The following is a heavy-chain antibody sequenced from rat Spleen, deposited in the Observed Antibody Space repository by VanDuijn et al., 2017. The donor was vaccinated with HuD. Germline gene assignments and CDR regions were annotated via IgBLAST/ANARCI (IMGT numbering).Heavy chain of an antibody. Sequence: EVQLVESGGGLVQPGRSLKLSCVASGFTFSDYGMNWIRQAPGKGLEWVAYISSSSGTIYYADTVKVRFTISRDNAKNTLYLQLSSLRSEDTALYYCARRDNSGYGVDYWGQGVMVTVSS. CDR2: ISSSSGT. CDR3: ARRDNSGYGVDY. V-gene: IGHV5-34*01. CDR1: GFTFSDYG. J-gene: IGHJ2*01. D-gene: IGHD4-3*01.